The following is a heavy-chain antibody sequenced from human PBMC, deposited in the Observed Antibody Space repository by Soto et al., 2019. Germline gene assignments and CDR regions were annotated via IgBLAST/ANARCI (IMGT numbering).Heavy chain of an antibody. CDR2: IYDSGST. J-gene: IGHJ4*02. CDR1: GASISGNY. D-gene: IGHD6-19*01. CDR3: ARYRRGTGWYYLDY. Sequence: PSETLSLTCTVSGASISGNYWSWIRQPPGKGLEWIGYIYDSGSTNYSPSLQSRVTMSVDRSKNQFSLALTSVTAADTAVYFCARYRRGTGWYYLDYWGQGILVTVSS. V-gene: IGHV4-59*01.